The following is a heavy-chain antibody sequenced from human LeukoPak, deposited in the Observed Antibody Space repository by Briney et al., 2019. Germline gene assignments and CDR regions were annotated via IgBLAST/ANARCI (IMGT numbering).Heavy chain of an antibody. CDR3: ARDLYDRSGYYYVYFDY. D-gene: IGHD3-22*01. V-gene: IGHV3-48*03. Sequence: GGSLRLSCEASGFTFSTYEMNWVRQTPGKGLEWVSCIGSSGSTIYYADSVKGRFTISRDNGKNSLYLHMNSLRAEDTAVYYCARDLYDRSGYYYVYFDYWGQGTLVTVSS. CDR2: IGSSGSTI. J-gene: IGHJ4*02. CDR1: GFTFSTYE.